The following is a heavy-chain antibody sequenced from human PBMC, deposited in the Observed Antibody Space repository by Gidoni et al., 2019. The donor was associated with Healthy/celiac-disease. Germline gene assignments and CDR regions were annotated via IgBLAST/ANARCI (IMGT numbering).Heavy chain of an antibody. CDR1: GFTFRHYY. V-gene: IGHV3-11*01. D-gene: IGHD3-10*01. Sequence: QVQLVESGGGLVTPGGSLRLSCAASGFTFRHYYLSWIRQAPGKGLEWVSYISSSGSTIYYADSVKGRFTISRDNAKNSLYLQMNSLRAEDTAVYYCASSGSGAYYYGSGSYYPDYWGQGTLVTVSS. J-gene: IGHJ4*02. CDR3: ASSGSGAYYYGSGSYYPDY. CDR2: ISSSGSTI.